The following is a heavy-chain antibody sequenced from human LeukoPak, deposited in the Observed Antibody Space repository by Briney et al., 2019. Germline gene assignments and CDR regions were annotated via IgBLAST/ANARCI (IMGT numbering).Heavy chain of an antibody. CDR3: VRTFVEVPGHSDLFDL. Sequence: GGSLRLSCAASGFIFSNFWMSWIRQAPGKGVEWVANVNPDGGDNYSLDSVKGRFTISRDNAKSSLYLQMNSLRPDDSAVYYCVRTFVEVPGHSDLFDLWGQGTLDTVSS. CDR2: VNPDGGDN. V-gene: IGHV3-7*01. J-gene: IGHJ4*02. D-gene: IGHD2-2*01. CDR1: GFIFSNFW.